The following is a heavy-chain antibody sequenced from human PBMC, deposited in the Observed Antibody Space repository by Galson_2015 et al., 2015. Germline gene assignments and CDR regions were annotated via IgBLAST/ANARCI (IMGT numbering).Heavy chain of an antibody. CDR1: GFTFSSYS. J-gene: IGHJ4*02. CDR3: ARESGSFLDY. Sequence: SLRLSCAASGFTFSSYSMNWVRRAPGKGLEWVSSISSSSSYIYYADSVKGRFTISRDNAKNSLYLQMNSLRAEDTAVYYCARESGSFLDYWCQGTLFTVSS. D-gene: IGHD3-10*01. CDR2: ISSSSSYI. V-gene: IGHV3-21*01.